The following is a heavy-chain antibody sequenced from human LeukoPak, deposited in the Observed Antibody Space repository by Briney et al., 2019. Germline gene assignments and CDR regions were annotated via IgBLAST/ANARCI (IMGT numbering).Heavy chain of an antibody. J-gene: IGHJ4*02. D-gene: IGHD6-19*01. CDR1: GYTFTSYG. CDR2: IYAYNGNN. CDR3: ARDLVSIVVAGTSCGGY. V-gene: IGHV1-18*01. Sequence: SANVSCQASGYTFTSYGISWVRQAPGQGLEWMGWIYAYNGNNDHEQNLQGRVTMTTYTSTSTGSMELRSLRSDDTAVYYCARDLVSIVVAGTSCGGYWGQGTLVTVSS.